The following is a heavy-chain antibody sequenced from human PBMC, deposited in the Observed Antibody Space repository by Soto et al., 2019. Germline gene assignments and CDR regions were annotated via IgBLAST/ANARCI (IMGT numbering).Heavy chain of an antibody. CDR2: IWYDGSNK. CDR3: ARDRYSSSSNWFDP. D-gene: IGHD6-6*01. J-gene: IGHJ5*02. Sequence: QVQLVESGGGVVQPGRSLRLSCAASGFTFSSYGMHWVRQAPGKGLEWVAVIWYDGSNKYYADSVKGRFTISRDNSKNTLYLQMNSLRAEDTAVYYCARDRYSSSSNWFDPWGQGTLVTVSS. CDR1: GFTFSSYG. V-gene: IGHV3-33*01.